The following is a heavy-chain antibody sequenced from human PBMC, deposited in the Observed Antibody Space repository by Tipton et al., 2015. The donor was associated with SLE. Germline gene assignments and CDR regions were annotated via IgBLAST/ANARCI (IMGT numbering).Heavy chain of an antibody. V-gene: IGHV4-4*07. Sequence: TLSLTCTVSGGSISGYYWGWVRQPAGKGLEWIGRIFSSGSTIYNPSIKSRVTLSLDTSKNQFSLGVTSVTAADTAVYYCARGGGSYYDYWGQGTLVTVSS. CDR1: GGSISGYY. CDR2: IFSSGST. CDR3: ARGGGSYYDY. J-gene: IGHJ4*02. D-gene: IGHD1-26*01.